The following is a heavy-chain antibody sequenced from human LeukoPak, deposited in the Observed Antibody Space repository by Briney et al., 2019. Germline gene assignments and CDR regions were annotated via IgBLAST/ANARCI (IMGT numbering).Heavy chain of an antibody. CDR1: GGSISSYY. V-gene: IGHV4-4*07. D-gene: IGHD4-23*01. Sequence: SETLSLTCTVSGGSISSYYWSWIRQPAGKGLEWIGRIYTSGSTNYNPSLKSRVTMSVDTSKNQFSLKLSSVTAADTAVYYCARRAVVTPYNWFDPWGQGTLVTVSS. CDR3: ARRAVVTPYNWFDP. CDR2: IYTSGST. J-gene: IGHJ5*02.